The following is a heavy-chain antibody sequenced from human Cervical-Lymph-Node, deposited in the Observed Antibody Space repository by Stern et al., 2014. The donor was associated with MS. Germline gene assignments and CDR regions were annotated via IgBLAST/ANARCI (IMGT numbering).Heavy chain of an antibody. CDR2: IKSKTDGGTT. CDR3: TRLNYFDSSGYAYYYYGMDV. V-gene: IGHV3-15*01. D-gene: IGHD3-22*01. Sequence: EVQLLESGGGLVKPGGSLRLSCAASGFTFSYDWMSWVRQAPGKGLQWVGRIKSKTDGGTTDYAAPVKGRFTISRDDSKNTLYLEMNSLKTEDTAVYYCTRLNYFDSSGYAYYYYGMDVWGQGTTVTVSS. CDR1: GFTFSYDW. J-gene: IGHJ6*02.